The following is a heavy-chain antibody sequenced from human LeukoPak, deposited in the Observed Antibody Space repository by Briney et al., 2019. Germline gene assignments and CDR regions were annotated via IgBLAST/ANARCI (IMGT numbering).Heavy chain of an antibody. J-gene: IGHJ4*02. CDR1: GFTFSSYS. Sequence: GGSLRLSCAASGFTFSSYSMNWVRQAPGKGLEWVSSISSSSSYIYYADSVKGRFTISRDNAKNSLYLQMNSLRAEDMALYYCAKGTDYGDYAYFDYWGQGTLVTVSS. V-gene: IGHV3-21*04. CDR3: AKGTDYGDYAYFDY. CDR2: ISSSSSYI. D-gene: IGHD4-17*01.